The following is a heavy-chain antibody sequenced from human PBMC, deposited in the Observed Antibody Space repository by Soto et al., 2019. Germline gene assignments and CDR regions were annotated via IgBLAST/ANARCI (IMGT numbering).Heavy chain of an antibody. J-gene: IGHJ4*02. Sequence: ASVKVSCKASGYTFTSYGISWVRQAPGQGLEWMGWISAYNGNTNYAQKLQGRVTMTTDTSTSTAYMELRSLRSDDTAVYYCARMGAGYSSGWSIYWGQGTLVTVSS. CDR3: ARMGAGYSSGWSIY. V-gene: IGHV1-18*01. D-gene: IGHD6-19*01. CDR2: ISAYNGNT. CDR1: GYTFTSYG.